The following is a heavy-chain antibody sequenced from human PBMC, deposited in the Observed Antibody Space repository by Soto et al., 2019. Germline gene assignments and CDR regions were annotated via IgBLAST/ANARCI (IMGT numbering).Heavy chain of an antibody. Sequence: EASVKVSCKASGYTFTGYYMHWVRQAPGQGLEWMGWINPNSGGTNYAQKFQGWVTMTRDTSISTAYMELSRLRSDDTAVYYCARDTPYSSGWYYYGMDVWGQGTTVTVSS. CDR2: INPNSGGT. CDR1: GYTFTGYY. V-gene: IGHV1-2*04. D-gene: IGHD6-19*01. J-gene: IGHJ6*02. CDR3: ARDTPYSSGWYYYGMDV.